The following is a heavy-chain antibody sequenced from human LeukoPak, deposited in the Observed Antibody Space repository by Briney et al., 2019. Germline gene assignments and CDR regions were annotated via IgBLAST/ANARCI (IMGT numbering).Heavy chain of an antibody. CDR2: IIPIFGTA. Sequence: SVKVSCKASGGTLSSYAISWVRQAPGQGLEWMGGIIPIFGTANYAQKFQGRVTITADESTSTAYMELSSLRSEDTAVYYCARSDILTGYAFDIWGQGTMVTVSS. D-gene: IGHD3-9*01. V-gene: IGHV1-69*01. CDR3: ARSDILTGYAFDI. CDR1: GGTLSSYA. J-gene: IGHJ3*02.